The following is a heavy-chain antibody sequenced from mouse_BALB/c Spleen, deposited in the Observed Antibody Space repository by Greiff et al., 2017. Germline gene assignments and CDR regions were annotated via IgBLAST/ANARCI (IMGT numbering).Heavy chain of an antibody. CDR2: ISSGGST. CDR1: GFTFSSYA. J-gene: IGHJ4*01. V-gene: IGHV5-6-5*01. CDR3: ATTVGAMDY. Sequence: DVQLVESGGGLVKPGGSLKLSCAASGFTFSSYAMSWVRQTPEKRLEWVASISSGGSTYYPDSVKGRFTISRDNARNILYLQMSSLRSEDTAMYYCATTVGAMDYWGQGTSVTVSS. D-gene: IGHD1-1*01.